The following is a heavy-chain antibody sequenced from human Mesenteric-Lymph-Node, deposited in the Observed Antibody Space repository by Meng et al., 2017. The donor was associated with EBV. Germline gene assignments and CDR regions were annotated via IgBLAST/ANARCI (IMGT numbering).Heavy chain of an antibody. D-gene: IGHD2-2*02. CDR2: VYYSGST. Sequence: HVHLQESGAGLVKPSETLAPTCTVSGASVSSGTDYWSWMRQHPGKGLEWIGYVYYSGSTNYNPSLKSQVTISLDTSKNQFSLNLSSVTAADTAVYYCVRGAAIGPRYFDSWGQGALVTVSS. CDR1: GASVSSGTDY. J-gene: IGHJ4*02. CDR3: VRGAAIGPRYFDS. V-gene: IGHV4-61*01.